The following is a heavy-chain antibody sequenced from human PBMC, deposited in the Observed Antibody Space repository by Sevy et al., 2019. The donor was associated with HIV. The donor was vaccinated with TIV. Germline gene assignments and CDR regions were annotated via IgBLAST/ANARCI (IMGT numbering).Heavy chain of an antibody. CDR2: VSYIGST. Sequence: SETLSLTCAVSGGSVSSGDYYWSWIRQPPGKGLEWIGYVSYIGSTNYSPSLKVRLTISVDTSRNQFSLKLNSVTAADTAVYYCARDRIAAAGGHFDYWGQGILVTVSS. CDR1: GGSVSSGDYY. D-gene: IGHD6-13*01. V-gene: IGHV4-61*08. J-gene: IGHJ4*02. CDR3: ARDRIAAAGGHFDY.